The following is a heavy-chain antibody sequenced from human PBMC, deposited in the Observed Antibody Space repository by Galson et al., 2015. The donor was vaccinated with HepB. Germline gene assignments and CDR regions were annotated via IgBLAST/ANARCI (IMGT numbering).Heavy chain of an antibody. CDR2: IFREGTA. V-gene: IGHV4-28*01. CDR1: GLSIDNNW. Sequence: ETGSLTCAVSGLSIDNNWWVWIRHPPGEGLQGMGYIFREGTAFYNPSLESRLTLSRDNFASQVSLKLSAVTAADTATYYCATKTDAIYFFDYWGQGITVTVSS. J-gene: IGHJ4*02. D-gene: IGHD2-2*01. CDR3: ATKTDAIYFFDY.